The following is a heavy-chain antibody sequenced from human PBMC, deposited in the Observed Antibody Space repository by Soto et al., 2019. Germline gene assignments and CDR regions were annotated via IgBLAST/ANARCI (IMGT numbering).Heavy chain of an antibody. D-gene: IGHD3-3*01. V-gene: IGHV5-51*01. CDR3: VRYYDFWSGSHYYGMDV. CDR1: GYSFTTYW. J-gene: IGHJ6*02. Sequence: GESLKISCKGSGYSFTTYWIGWVRQMPGKGLEWMGTIYPGDSDTRYSPSFQGQVTISADKSTSTAYLQWSSLKASDTAMYYCVRYYDFWSGSHYYGMDVWGRGTTVTVSS. CDR2: IYPGDSDT.